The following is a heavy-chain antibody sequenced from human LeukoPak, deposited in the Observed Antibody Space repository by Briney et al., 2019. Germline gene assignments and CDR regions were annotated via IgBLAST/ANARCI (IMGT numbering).Heavy chain of an antibody. CDR1: GYSFTIYW. CDR3: ARHFYGDYAFDS. J-gene: IGHJ4*02. V-gene: IGHV5-10-1*01. D-gene: IGHD4-17*01. CDR2: IDPSDSYT. Sequence: GESLRISCKGSGYSFTIYWITWVRQMPGKGLEWMGTIDPSDSYTNYSPSFQGHVTISADKSINTAYLQWSSLKTSDSAIYYCARHFYGDYAFDSWGQGTLVTVSS.